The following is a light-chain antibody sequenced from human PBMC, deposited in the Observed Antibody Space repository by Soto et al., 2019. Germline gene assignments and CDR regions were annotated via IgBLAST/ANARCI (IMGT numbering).Light chain of an antibody. CDR2: YDS. V-gene: IGLV3-21*04. CDR3: QVWDSSSDHVV. CDR1: NIGSKS. J-gene: IGLJ2*01. Sequence: SYKLTQLPLVSVAPGKTTRITCGGNNIGSKSVHWYQQKPGQAPVLVIYYDSDRPSGIPERFSGSNSGNTATLTISRVEAGDEADYYCQVWDSSSDHVVFGGGTQLTVL.